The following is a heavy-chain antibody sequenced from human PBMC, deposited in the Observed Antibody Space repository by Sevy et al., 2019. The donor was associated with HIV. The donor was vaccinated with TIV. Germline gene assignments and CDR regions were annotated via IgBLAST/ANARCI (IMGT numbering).Heavy chain of an antibody. CDR3: AREVGFGAFDI. V-gene: IGHV4-30-2*01. CDR2: IYHSGST. CDR1: GGSISSGGYS. D-gene: IGHD3-16*01. Sequence: SETLSLTCAVSGGSISSGGYSWSWIRQPPGKGLEWIGYIYHSGSTYYNPSLKSRVTISVDRSKNQFSLKLSSVTAADTAVYYCAREVGFGAFDIWGQGTMVTVSS. J-gene: IGHJ3*02.